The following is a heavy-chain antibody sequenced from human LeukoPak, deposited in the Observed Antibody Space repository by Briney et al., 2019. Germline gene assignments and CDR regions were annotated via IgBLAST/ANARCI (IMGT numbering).Heavy chain of an antibody. Sequence: SGTLSLTCAVSGGSISSSNWWSWVRQPPGKGLEWIGEIYHNGSTNYNPSLKSRVTISVDKSKNQFSLKLSSVTAADTAVYYCARDVADYDSYYYYMDVWAKGPRSPSP. V-gene: IGHV4-4*02. D-gene: IGHD3-3*01. J-gene: IGHJ6*03. CDR2: IYHNGST. CDR3: ARDVADYDSYYYYMDV. CDR1: GGSISSSNW.